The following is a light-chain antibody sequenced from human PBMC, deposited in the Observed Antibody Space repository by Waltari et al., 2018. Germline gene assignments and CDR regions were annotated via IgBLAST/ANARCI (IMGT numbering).Light chain of an antibody. CDR3: QQYNIYWT. CDR1: QDISNH. Sequence: DIQMTQSPSSLSASVGDRVTITCHASQDISNHLNWYQKQPVKAPKLLIYYASNLETGVPPRCSGSGYGTDFTCTISSLQPDEFATYYCQQYNIYWTFGQGTKVEIK. V-gene: IGKV1-33*01. J-gene: IGKJ1*01. CDR2: YAS.